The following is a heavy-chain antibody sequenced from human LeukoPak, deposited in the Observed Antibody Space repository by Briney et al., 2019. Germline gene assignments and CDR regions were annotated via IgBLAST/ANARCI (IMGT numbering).Heavy chain of an antibody. CDR2: IIPIFGTA. Sequence: GASVKVSCKDSGGTFSSYAISWVRQAPGQGLEWMGGIIPIFGTANYAQKFQGRVTITTDESTSTAYMELSSLRSEDTAVYYCARGMIQPHRQTMGGGYYYYYMDVWGKGTTVTVSS. CDR3: ARGMIQPHRQTMGGGYYYYYMDV. V-gene: IGHV1-69*05. D-gene: IGHD5-18*01. CDR1: GGTFSSYA. J-gene: IGHJ6*03.